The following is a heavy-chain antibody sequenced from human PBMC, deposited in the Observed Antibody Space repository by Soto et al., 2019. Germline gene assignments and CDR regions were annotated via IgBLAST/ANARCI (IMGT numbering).Heavy chain of an antibody. Sequence: EVQLVQSGGGLVQPGGSLSLSCTASGLMFSTYGFYWVRQAPGKGLEWVSSIVGSGERSFYADSVKGRFTISRDNSKNNLYLQRNSLRVEDTAIYYCAKGGDFDYWGQGTLVSVST. V-gene: IGHV3-23*04. D-gene: IGHD1-26*01. CDR1: GLMFSTYG. J-gene: IGHJ4*02. CDR3: AKGGDFDY. CDR2: IVGSGERS.